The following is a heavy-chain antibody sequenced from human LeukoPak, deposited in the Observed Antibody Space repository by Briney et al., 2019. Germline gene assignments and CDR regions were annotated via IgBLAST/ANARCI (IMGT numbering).Heavy chain of an antibody. CDR1: GYIFSVYY. V-gene: IGHV1-2*02. D-gene: IGHD2-21*02. J-gene: IGHJ4*02. CDR3: ATGVVVTLFDY. Sequence: GASVKVSCKASGYIFSVYYMHWVRQAPGQGLEWMGWINPNSGGTDYAQKLQGRVTMTRDTSISTAYMELIGLRSDDTAVYYCATGVVVTLFDYWGQGTLVAVSS. CDR2: INPNSGGT.